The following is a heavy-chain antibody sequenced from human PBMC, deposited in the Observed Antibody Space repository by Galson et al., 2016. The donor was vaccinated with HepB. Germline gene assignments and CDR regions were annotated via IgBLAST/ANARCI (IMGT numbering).Heavy chain of an antibody. CDR3: ARVVGYCSGGSCFYYFDY. D-gene: IGHD2-15*01. CDR1: GFIFSSYG. J-gene: IGHJ4*02. Sequence: SLRLSCAASGFIFSSYGMHWVRQAPGKGLDWVAVISYDGTHQNYADSVKGRFTISGDNAKNSLYLQMNSLRAEETAVYYCARVVGYCSGGSCFYYFDYWGQGTLVTVSS. CDR2: ISYDGTHQ. V-gene: IGHV3-30*03.